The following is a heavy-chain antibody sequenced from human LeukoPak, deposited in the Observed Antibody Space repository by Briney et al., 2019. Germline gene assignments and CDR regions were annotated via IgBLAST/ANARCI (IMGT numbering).Heavy chain of an antibody. J-gene: IGHJ3*02. CDR2: IIPILGIA. Sequence: GASVKVSCKASGGTFSIYAISWVRQAPGQGLEWMGRIIPILGIANYAQKFQGRVTITADKSTSTAYMELSSLRSEDTAVYYCAREGDGYNRGAFDIWGQGTLVTVSS. D-gene: IGHD5-24*01. CDR3: AREGDGYNRGAFDI. CDR1: GGTFSIYA. V-gene: IGHV1-69*04.